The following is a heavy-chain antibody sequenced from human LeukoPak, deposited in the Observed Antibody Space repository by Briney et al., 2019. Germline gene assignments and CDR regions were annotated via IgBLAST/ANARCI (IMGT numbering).Heavy chain of an antibody. CDR1: GFTVSSNY. D-gene: IGHD5-12*01. J-gene: IGHJ6*03. CDR2: IYSGGST. CDR3: AKDTVKVTTIRRVPHYMDV. V-gene: IGHV3-66*01. Sequence: GGSLRLSCAASGFTVSSNYMSWVRQAPGKGLEWVSVIYSGGSTYYADSVKGRFTISRDNSKNTLYVQMNSLRAEDTAVYYCAKDTVKVTTIRRVPHYMDVWGKGTTVTISS.